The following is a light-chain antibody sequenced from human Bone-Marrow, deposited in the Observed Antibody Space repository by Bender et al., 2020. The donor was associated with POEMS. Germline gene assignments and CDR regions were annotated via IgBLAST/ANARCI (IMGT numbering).Light chain of an antibody. V-gene: IGLV2-14*02. CDR3: SSYSSSTTLVV. CDR1: SSDIGSYNL. Sequence: QSALTQPASVSGSPGQSITISCTGTSSDIGSYNLVYWFLQHPGKAPKLIIYEVTRRPSGVSDRFSGSKSGNTASLTISGIQAEDEAHYFCSSYSSSTTLVVFGTGTEVTVL. J-gene: IGLJ1*01. CDR2: EVT.